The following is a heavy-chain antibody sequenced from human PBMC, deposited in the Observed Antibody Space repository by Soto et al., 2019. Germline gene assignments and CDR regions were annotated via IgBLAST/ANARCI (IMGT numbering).Heavy chain of an antibody. CDR3: ARLGGYHDAFDI. Sequence: PSETLSLTCTVPGGSISSGDYYWSWIRQPPGKGLEWIGYIYYSGSTYYNPSLKSRVTISVDTSKNQFSLKLSSVTAADTAVYYCARLGGYHDAFDIWGQGTMVTVSS. V-gene: IGHV4-30-4*01. D-gene: IGHD3-16*02. J-gene: IGHJ3*02. CDR1: GGSISSGDYY. CDR2: IYYSGST.